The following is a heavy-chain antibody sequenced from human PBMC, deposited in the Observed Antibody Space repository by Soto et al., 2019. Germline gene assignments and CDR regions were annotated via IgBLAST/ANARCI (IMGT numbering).Heavy chain of an antibody. J-gene: IGHJ4*01. CDR1: DGSTSSDNY. CDR3: AREGGESSDGLYYFDY. D-gene: IGHD3-16*01. CDR2: IYYSGNT. V-gene: IGHV4-30-4*01. Sequence: LSVTCPSSDGSTSSDNYWIWIRQPPGKGLEWIGHIYYSGNTDYNPSLKSRLAISIDTSKNQFSLKLSSVTAADTAVYFCAREGGESSDGLYYFDYWGHGSLVTVSS.